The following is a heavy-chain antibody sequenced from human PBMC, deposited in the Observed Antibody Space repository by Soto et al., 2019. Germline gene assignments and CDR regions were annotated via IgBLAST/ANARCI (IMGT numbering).Heavy chain of an antibody. CDR3: AKEVYCSGGSCYSDY. CDR1: GFTFSSYG. Sequence: ESGGGVVQPGRSLRLSCAASGFTFSSYGMHWVRQAPGKGLEWVAVISYDGSNKYYADSVKGRFTISRDNSKNTLYLQMNSLRAKDTAVYYCAKEVYCSGGSCYSDYWGQGTLVTVSS. D-gene: IGHD2-15*01. CDR2: ISYDGSNK. J-gene: IGHJ4*02. V-gene: IGHV3-30*18.